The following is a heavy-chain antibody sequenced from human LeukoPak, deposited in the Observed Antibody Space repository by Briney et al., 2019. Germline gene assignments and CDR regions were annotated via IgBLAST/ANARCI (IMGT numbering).Heavy chain of an antibody. CDR1: GFTFSSYW. V-gene: IGHV3-74*01. CDR2: IDTDGSNT. J-gene: IGHJ4*02. CDR3: TRGGTTLDY. D-gene: IGHD1-7*01. Sequence: PGGSLRLSCAASGFTFSSYWMHWVRQAPGKGLVWVSRIDTDGSNTAYADSVKGRFTISRDNAKNTLYLQMNSLSAEDTAVYYCTRGGTTLDYWGQGTLVTVSS.